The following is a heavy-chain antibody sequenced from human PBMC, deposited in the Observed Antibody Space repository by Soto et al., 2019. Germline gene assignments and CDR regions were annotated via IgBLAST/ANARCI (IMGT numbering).Heavy chain of an antibody. CDR1: GFTFSTYG. Sequence: QVQLAESGGGVVQPGRSLRLSCAASGFTFSTYGMHWVRQAPGKGLEWVAVISYDAKHKYYADSLKGRFTISRDNSKNTLYLQMNSLRAEDTAVYYCAKGAVQDLWSGYYTLFDYWGQGTLVTVSS. D-gene: IGHD3-3*01. V-gene: IGHV3-30*18. J-gene: IGHJ4*02. CDR3: AKGAVQDLWSGYYTLFDY. CDR2: ISYDAKHK.